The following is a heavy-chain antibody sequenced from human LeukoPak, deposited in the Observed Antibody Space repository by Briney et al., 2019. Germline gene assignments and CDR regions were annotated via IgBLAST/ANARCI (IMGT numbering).Heavy chain of an antibody. CDR1: GYTFTGYY. J-gene: IGHJ4*02. Sequence: ASVRVSCKTSGYTFTGYYIQWLRQAPGQGLEWMGWISPDSGATKYAQKFQGRVTMTRDTSISTAYMELSRLRSDDTAVYHCARDPGGGYYSNNFDYWGQGTLVTVSS. V-gene: IGHV1-2*02. CDR3: ARDPGGGYYSNNFDY. D-gene: IGHD3-22*01. CDR2: ISPDSGAT.